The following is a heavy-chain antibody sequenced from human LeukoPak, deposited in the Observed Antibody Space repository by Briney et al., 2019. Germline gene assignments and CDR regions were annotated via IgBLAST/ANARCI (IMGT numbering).Heavy chain of an antibody. CDR2: ISGSGGST. CDR1: GFTFSSYA. V-gene: IGHV3-23*01. D-gene: IGHD6-19*01. J-gene: IGHJ4*02. CDR3: AKVGQQWLVPYYFDY. Sequence: GGSLRLSCAASGFTFSSYAMSWVRQAPGKGLEWVSAISGSGGSTYYADSVKGRFAISRDNSKNTLYLQMNSLRAEDTAVYYCAKVGQQWLVPYYFDYWGQGTLVTVS.